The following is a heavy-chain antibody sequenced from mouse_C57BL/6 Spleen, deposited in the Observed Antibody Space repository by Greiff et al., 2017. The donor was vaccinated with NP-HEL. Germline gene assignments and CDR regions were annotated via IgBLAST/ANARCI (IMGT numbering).Heavy chain of an antibody. CDR2: INPYNGDT. Sequence: VQLQQSGPELVKPGDSVKISCKASGYSFTGYFMNWVMQSHGKSLEWIGRINPYNGDTFYNQKFKGKATLTVDKSSSTAHMELRSLTSEDSAVYYCARSRGGSYYFDYWGQGTTLTVSS. D-gene: IGHD1-1*02. V-gene: IGHV1-20*01. J-gene: IGHJ2*01. CDR3: ARSRGGSYYFDY. CDR1: GYSFTGYF.